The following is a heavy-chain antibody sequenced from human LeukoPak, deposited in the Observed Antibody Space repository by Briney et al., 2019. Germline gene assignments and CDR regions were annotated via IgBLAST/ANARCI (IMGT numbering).Heavy chain of an antibody. D-gene: IGHD3-22*01. Sequence: GGSLRLSCAASGFNFRQAWMSWVRQAPGKGLEWVSVIYSGGSTYYADSVKGRFTISRDNSKNTLYLQMNSLRAEDTAVYYCARGGYYDSSGSFDYWGQGTLVTVSS. CDR1: GFNFRQAW. V-gene: IGHV3-66*01. CDR3: ARGGYYDSSGSFDY. CDR2: IYSGGST. J-gene: IGHJ4*02.